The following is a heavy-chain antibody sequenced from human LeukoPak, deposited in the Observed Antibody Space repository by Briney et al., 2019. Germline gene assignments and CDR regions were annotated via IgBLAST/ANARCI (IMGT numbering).Heavy chain of an antibody. CDR1: GFTLSSYL. CDR2: IENDGSTT. CDR3: ARGGYSAGFDI. Sequence: PGGSLRLSCAASGFTLSSYLMHWVRQAPGKGLVWVSRIENDGSTTTYADSVKGRFTISRDNAKNTLYLQMNSLRAEDTAVYYCARGGYSAGFDIWGQRTMVTVSS. V-gene: IGHV3-74*01. J-gene: IGHJ3*02. D-gene: IGHD3-16*02.